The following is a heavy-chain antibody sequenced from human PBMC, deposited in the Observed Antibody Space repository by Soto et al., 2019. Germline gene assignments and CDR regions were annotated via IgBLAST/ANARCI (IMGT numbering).Heavy chain of an antibody. D-gene: IGHD3-22*01. CDR1: GYTFITYG. V-gene: IGHV1-18*01. CDR3: ARGPTDYYDNSANYFLVY. Sequence: QVQLVQSGAEVKKPGASVKVSCKASGYTFITYGVSWVRQAPGQGLDWLGWISTYNGNTRYAERLQGRVTMTTDTTRKTAYRELRNLRSEETPVYYCARGPTDYYDNSANYFLVYWGKGTLVTVSS. CDR2: ISTYNGNT. J-gene: IGHJ4*02.